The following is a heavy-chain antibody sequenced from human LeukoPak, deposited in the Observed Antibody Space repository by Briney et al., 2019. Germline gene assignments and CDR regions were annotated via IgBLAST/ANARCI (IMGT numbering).Heavy chain of an antibody. D-gene: IGHD5-24*01. Sequence: SVKVSCKASGGTFSSYAISWVRQAPGQGLEWMGGIIPILDTANYAQKFQGRVTITTDESTSTAYMELSSLRSEDTAVYYCARDDGEMATNTNLDYWGQGTLVTVSS. V-gene: IGHV1-69*05. CDR3: ARDDGEMATNTNLDY. J-gene: IGHJ4*02. CDR2: IIPILDTA. CDR1: GGTFSSYA.